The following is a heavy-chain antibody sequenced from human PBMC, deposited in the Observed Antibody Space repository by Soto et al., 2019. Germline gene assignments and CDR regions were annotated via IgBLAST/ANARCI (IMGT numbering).Heavy chain of an antibody. V-gene: IGHV1-46*01. CDR1: GYTFTNYY. D-gene: IGHD3-16*01. CDR3: ARGGPDLDTRGSFAY. Sequence: GASVKVSCKASGYTFTNYYMHWVRQAPGQGLEWMGVIHYSGATPTYAQKFQGRVTMARDTSTSTVYVELSSLTSEDTAVYYCARGGPDLDTRGSFAYWGQGT. CDR2: IHYSGATP. J-gene: IGHJ4*02.